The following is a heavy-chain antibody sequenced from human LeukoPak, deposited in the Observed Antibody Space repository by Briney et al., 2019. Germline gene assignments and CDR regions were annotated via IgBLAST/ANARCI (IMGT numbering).Heavy chain of an antibody. CDR2: ISSSGSTI. J-gene: IGHJ5*02. D-gene: IGHD1-1*01. CDR3: ARSGETGFDP. CDR1: GFTFSSYE. V-gene: IGHV3-48*03. Sequence: TGGSLRLSCAASGFTFSSYEMNWVRQAPGKGLEWVSYISSSGSTIYYADSVKGRFTISRDNAKNTLYLQMKSLRGEDTAVYYCARSGETGFDPWGQGTLVTVSS.